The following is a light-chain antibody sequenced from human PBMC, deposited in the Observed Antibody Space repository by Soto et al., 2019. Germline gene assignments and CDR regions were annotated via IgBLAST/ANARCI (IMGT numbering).Light chain of an antibody. Sequence: QSVLTQPPSASGTPGQGVTISCSGSSSNIGSNTVNWYQQLPGTAPRLLIYSNSQRPSGVPDRFCASKSGTSASLAISGLQSEDEADYYCATWDDSLDDPVFGGGTKLTVL. V-gene: IGLV1-44*01. J-gene: IGLJ3*02. CDR2: SNS. CDR1: SSNIGSNT. CDR3: ATWDDSLDDPV.